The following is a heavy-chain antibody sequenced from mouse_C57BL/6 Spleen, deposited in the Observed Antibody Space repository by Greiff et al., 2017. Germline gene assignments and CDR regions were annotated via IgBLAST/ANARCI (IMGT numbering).Heavy chain of an antibody. D-gene: IGHD1-1*01. V-gene: IGHV1-62-2*01. CDR3: ARHEDYGSSLYYAMDY. CDR1: GYTFTEYT. Sequence: VQLQESGAELVKPGASVKLSCKASGYTFTEYTIHWVKQRSGQGLEWIGWFYPGSGSIKYNEKFKDKATLTADKSSSTVYMELSRLTSEDSAVYFCARHEDYGSSLYYAMDYWGQGTSVTVSS. J-gene: IGHJ4*01. CDR2: FYPGSGSI.